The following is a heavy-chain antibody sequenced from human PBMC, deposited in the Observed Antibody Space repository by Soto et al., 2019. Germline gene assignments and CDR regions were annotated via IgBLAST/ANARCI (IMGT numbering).Heavy chain of an antibody. Sequence: ASVKVSCKASGGTFSSYAISWVRQAPGQGLEWMGGIIPIFGTANYAQKFQGRVTITADKSTSTAYMELSSLRSEDTAVYYCASWFYYYDSSGYYYDYYFDYWGQGTLVTVSS. CDR1: GGTFSSYA. CDR2: IIPIFGTA. CDR3: ASWFYYYDSSGYYYDYYFDY. J-gene: IGHJ4*02. V-gene: IGHV1-69*06. D-gene: IGHD3-22*01.